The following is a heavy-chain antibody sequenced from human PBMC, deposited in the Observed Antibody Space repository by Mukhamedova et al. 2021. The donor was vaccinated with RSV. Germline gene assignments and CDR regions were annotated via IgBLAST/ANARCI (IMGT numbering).Heavy chain of an antibody. CDR2: MGQDGSEK. V-gene: IGHV3-7*01. CDR3: ARASPKSYLFYYYYGMDV. D-gene: IGHD1-26*01. Sequence: MGQDGSEKYYVDSVKGRFTISRDNAKNSLYLQMNSLRAEDTAVYYCARASPKSYLFYYYYGMDVWGQGTTVTVSS. J-gene: IGHJ6*02.